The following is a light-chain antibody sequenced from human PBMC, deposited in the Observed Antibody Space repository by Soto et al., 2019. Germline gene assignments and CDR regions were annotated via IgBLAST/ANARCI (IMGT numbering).Light chain of an antibody. Sequence: QSVLTQPPSVSAAPGQKVTISCSGSSSNIGNNYVSWYQQLPGTAPKLLIYDNNKRPSGIPDRFSGSKSGTSATLGITGRQTGDEADYYCGKWDSSLSAYVFGTGTKLTVL. V-gene: IGLV1-51*01. CDR1: SSNIGNNY. CDR3: GKWDSSLSAYV. J-gene: IGLJ1*01. CDR2: DNN.